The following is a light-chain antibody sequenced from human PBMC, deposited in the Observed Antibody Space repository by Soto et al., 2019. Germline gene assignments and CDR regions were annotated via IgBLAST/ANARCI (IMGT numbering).Light chain of an antibody. CDR3: QQYGSSPT. Sequence: EIVMTQSPDILSVSAGERATLSCRASQSIATTLAWYQHKPGQSPRILIYGASTRATDVPPRFSGSGSGTDFTLTISRLEPEDFAVYYCQQYGSSPTFGQGTRLEI. CDR2: GAS. J-gene: IGKJ5*01. CDR1: QSIATT. V-gene: IGKV3-20*01.